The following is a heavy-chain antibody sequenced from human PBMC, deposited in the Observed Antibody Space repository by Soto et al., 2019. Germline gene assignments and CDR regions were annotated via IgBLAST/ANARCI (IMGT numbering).Heavy chain of an antibody. CDR2: ISAYNGNT. V-gene: IGHV1-18*01. CDR1: GYTFASYA. J-gene: IGHJ4*02. Sequence: QVQLVQSGAEVKKPGASVKVYCKASGYTFASYAIGWMRQAPGQGLEWMGWISAYNGNTNYAQKLQGRVTMTTDTSTSTAYMELRSLRSDDTSVYYCARDPPPPDYWGQGTRVIVSS. CDR3: ARDPPPPDY.